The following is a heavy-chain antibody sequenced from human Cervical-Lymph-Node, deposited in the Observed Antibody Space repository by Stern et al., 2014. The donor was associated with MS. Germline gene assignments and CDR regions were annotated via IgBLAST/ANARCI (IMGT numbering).Heavy chain of an antibody. Sequence: QVQLVQSGADFKKPGASVKISCEVSGYSLTELSMHWVRQAPGKGLEWMGGFDPEDGVAVYSEKFQDRVIMTEDTSTDTAYMELSSLRSEDTAVYYCALQYGSFDYWGQGTLVTVSS. CDR1: GYSLTELS. J-gene: IGHJ4*02. CDR2: FDPEDGVA. V-gene: IGHV1-24*01. D-gene: IGHD4-17*01. CDR3: ALQYGSFDY.